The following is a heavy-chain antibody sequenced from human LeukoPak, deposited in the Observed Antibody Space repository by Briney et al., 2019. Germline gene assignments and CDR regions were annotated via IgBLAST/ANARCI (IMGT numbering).Heavy chain of an antibody. J-gene: IGHJ4*02. CDR3: ARDMRVPREITYGDYVWELEGEYYFDY. D-gene: IGHD4-17*01. CDR2: IYYSGST. Sequence: PSETLSLTCTVSGGSISSGDYYWSWIRQPPGKGLEWIGYIYYSGSTYYNPSLKSRVTISVDTSKNQFSLKLSSVTAADTAVYYCARDMRVPREITYGDYVWELEGEYYFDYWGQGTLVTVSS. CDR1: GGSISSGDYY. V-gene: IGHV4-30-4*01.